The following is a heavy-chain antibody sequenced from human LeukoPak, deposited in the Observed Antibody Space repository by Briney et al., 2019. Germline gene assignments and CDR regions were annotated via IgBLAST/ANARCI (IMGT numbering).Heavy chain of an antibody. J-gene: IGHJ4*02. CDR2: INHSGST. CDR3: ARGRASYDFWSGYLFDY. V-gene: IGHV4-34*01. CDR1: GGPFSGYY. D-gene: IGHD3-3*01. Sequence: SETLSLTCAVYGGPFSGYYWSCIRQSPGKGLEWIGEINHSGSTNYNPSLKRRVTISVDTSKNQFSLKLSSVTAADMAVYYCARGRASYDFWSGYLFDYWGQGTLVTVSS.